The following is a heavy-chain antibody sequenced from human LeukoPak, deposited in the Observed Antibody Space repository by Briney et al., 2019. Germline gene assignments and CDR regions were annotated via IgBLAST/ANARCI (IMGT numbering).Heavy chain of an antibody. D-gene: IGHD3-9*01. V-gene: IGHV1-18*01. CDR2: ISGYNGDT. CDR3: ARVGGYESRTPYYDILTGPDY. CDR1: GYSFTNYG. Sequence: ASVKVSCKASGYSFTNYGIMWVRQAPGQGLEWMGWISGYNGDTNYAQNLQGRVTMTTDTSTTTAYVEVRSLRSDDTAVYYCARVGGYESRTPYYDILTGPDYWGQGTLVTVSS. J-gene: IGHJ4*02.